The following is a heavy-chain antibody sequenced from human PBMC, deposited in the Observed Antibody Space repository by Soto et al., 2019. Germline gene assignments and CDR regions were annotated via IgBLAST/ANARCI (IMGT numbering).Heavy chain of an antibody. Sequence: QVQLAQSGAEVKKPGASVTVSCKASGYTFTDYHLHWVRQAPGQGLEWMGIINPSGGTTSYAQKFQGRVTMTRDTSTRTVYMELRSLRSEDTAVYYCARDQEMATINWLDPWGQGTLVTVSS. CDR3: ARDQEMATINWLDP. CDR1: GYTFTDYH. CDR2: INPSGGTT. D-gene: IGHD5-12*01. J-gene: IGHJ5*02. V-gene: IGHV1-46*01.